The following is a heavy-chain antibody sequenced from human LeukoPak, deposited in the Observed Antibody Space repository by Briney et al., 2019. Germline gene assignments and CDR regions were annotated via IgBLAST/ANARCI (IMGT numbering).Heavy chain of an antibody. CDR3: ARDPITMVRGVMWFDP. CDR1: GFTVNNNF. V-gene: IGHV3-53*01. J-gene: IGHJ5*02. CDR2: IFSGGNT. D-gene: IGHD3-10*01. Sequence: TGGSLRLSCAASGFTVNNNFMSWVRQAPGRGLEWVSVIFSGGNTYYADSVKGRFTISRDNSKNTPSLQMNSLRAEDTAVYYCARDPITMVRGVMWFDPWGQGTLVTVSS.